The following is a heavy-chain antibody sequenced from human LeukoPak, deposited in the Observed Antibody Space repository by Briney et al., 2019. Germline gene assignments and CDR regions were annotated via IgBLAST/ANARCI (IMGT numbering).Heavy chain of an antibody. CDR2: IYYGGST. CDR3: ARDPYRSSGFDY. D-gene: IGHD6-13*01. CDR1: GGSISSYY. J-gene: IGHJ4*02. Sequence: ASETLSLTCTVSGGSISSYYWSWIRQPPGKGLEWIGYIYYGGSTNYNPSLKSRVTISVDTSKNQFSLKLSSATAADTAVYYCARDPYRSSGFDYWGQGTLVTVSS. V-gene: IGHV4-59*01.